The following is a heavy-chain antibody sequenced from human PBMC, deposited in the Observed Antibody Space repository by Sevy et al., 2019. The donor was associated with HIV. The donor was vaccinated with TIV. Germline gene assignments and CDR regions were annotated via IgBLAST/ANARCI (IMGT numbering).Heavy chain of an antibody. Sequence: GWSLRLSCAASGFTFSSYWMSWVRQAPGKGLEWVANIKQDGSEKYYVDSVKGRFTISRDNAKNSLYLQMNSLRAEDTAVYYCARDRPIYYSNSPLYYHYGMDVWGQGTTVTVSS. CDR3: ARDRPIYYSNSPLYYHYGMDV. V-gene: IGHV3-7*03. J-gene: IGHJ6*02. CDR1: GFTFSSYW. CDR2: IKQDGSEK. D-gene: IGHD4-4*01.